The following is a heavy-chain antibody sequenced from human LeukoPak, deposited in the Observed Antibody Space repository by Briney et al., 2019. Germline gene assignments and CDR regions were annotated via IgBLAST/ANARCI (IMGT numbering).Heavy chain of an antibody. J-gene: IGHJ4*02. V-gene: IGHV1-46*01. CDR2: INPSGGSA. Sequence: ASVKVSCKASGYTFTSYYMHWVRQAPGQGLEWMGIINPSGGSASYAQKFQGRVTMTRDTSTSTVYMELRSLRSDDTAVYYCARDPPVMYYYDSSGIGRFDYWGQGTLVTVSS. D-gene: IGHD3-22*01. CDR1: GYTFTSYY. CDR3: ARDPPVMYYYDSSGIGRFDY.